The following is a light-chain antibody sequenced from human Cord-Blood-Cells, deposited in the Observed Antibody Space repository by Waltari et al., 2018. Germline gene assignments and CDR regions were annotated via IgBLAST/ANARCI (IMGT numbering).Light chain of an antibody. CDR2: AAS. V-gene: IGKV1-39*01. CDR3: QQSYSTPPT. J-gene: IGKJ1*01. Sequence: DIQMTQSPSSLSASVGDRVTITCRTSQSISSYLNWYQQKPGKAPKLLIYAASSLQSGVPSRFSGSGSRTDFTRTISSLQPEDFATYYCQQSYSTPPTFGQGTKEEIK. CDR1: QSISSY.